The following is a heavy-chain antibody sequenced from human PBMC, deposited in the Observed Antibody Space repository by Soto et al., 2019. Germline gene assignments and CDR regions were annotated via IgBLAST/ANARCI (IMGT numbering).Heavy chain of an antibody. CDR1: GGSISSGGYS. Sequence: SETLSLTCAVSGGSISSGGYSWSWIRQPPGKGLEWIGYIYHSGSTYYNPSLKSRVTISVDRSKNQFSLKLSSVTAADTAVYYCARGRGSGYYRDSFDYWGQGTLVTVSS. D-gene: IGHD3-22*01. V-gene: IGHV4-30-2*01. J-gene: IGHJ4*02. CDR2: IYHSGST. CDR3: ARGRGSGYYRDSFDY.